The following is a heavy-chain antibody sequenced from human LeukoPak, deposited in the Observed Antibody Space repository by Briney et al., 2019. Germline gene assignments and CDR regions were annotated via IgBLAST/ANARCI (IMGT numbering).Heavy chain of an antibody. J-gene: IGHJ5*02. CDR2: INHGGST. CDR1: GGSFSGYY. D-gene: IGHD3-10*01. Sequence: PSETLSLTCAVYGGSFSGYYWSWIRQPPGKGLEWIGEINHGGSTNYNPSLKSRVTISVDTSKNQFSLKLSSVTAADTAVYYCARGLVTMVRGSAKLKRFDPWGQGTLVTVSS. V-gene: IGHV4-34*01. CDR3: ARGLVTMVRGSAKLKRFDP.